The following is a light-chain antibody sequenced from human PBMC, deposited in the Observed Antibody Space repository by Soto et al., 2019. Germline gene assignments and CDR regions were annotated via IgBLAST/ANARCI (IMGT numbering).Light chain of an antibody. Sequence: QSLLTQPASVSGSPGQSISISCTGTSCDVGSYNLVSWYQQHAGKAPNLLIFEVSKRPSGVSNRFSASKSGNTASLTISGLQPEDEADYFCCSYAGSSTLVFGGGTQLTVL. CDR3: CSYAGSSTLV. CDR2: EVS. J-gene: IGLJ3*02. V-gene: IGLV2-23*02. CDR1: SCDVGSYNL.